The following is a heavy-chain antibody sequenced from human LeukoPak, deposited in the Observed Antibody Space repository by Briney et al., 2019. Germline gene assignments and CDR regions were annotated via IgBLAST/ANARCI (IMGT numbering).Heavy chain of an antibody. CDR3: ARLLSDPDY. CDR2: IYHSGST. Sequence: PSETLSLTCAVSGYSISSGYYRGWIRQPPGKGLEWIGSIYHSGSTYYNPSLKSRVTISVDTSKNQFSLKLSSVTAADTAVYYCARLLSDPDYWGQGTLVTVSS. V-gene: IGHV4-38-2*01. CDR1: GYSISSGYY. J-gene: IGHJ4*02. D-gene: IGHD1-26*01.